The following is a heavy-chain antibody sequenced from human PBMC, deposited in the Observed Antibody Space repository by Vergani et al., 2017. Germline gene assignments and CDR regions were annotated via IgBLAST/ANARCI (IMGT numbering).Heavy chain of an antibody. D-gene: IGHD3-3*01. CDR3: AKDREITIFGVVITGFDY. CDR2: ISGSGGST. J-gene: IGHJ4*02. V-gene: IGHV3-23*01. CDR1: GFTFSSYA. Sequence: EVQLLESGGGLVQPGGSLRLSCAASGFTFSSYAMSWVRQAPGKGLEWVSAISGSGGSTYYADSVKGRFTISRDKSKNTLYLQMNSLRAEDTAVYYCAKDREITIFGVVITGFDYWGQGTLVTVSS.